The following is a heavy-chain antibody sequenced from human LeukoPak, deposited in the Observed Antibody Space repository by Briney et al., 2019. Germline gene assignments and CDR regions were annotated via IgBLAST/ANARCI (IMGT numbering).Heavy chain of an antibody. CDR1: GFTFSSYG. V-gene: IGHV3-30*03. D-gene: IGHD6-19*01. CDR3: ARDRDWYSFDS. J-gene: IGHJ5*01. CDR2: ISYDGSNE. Sequence: GGSLRLSCAASGFTFSSYGMHWVRQAPGKGLEWVAVISYDGSNEYYADSVKGRFTIPRDNAKNSLYLQMNSLRAEDTAVYYCARDRDWYSFDSWGQGSLVTVSS.